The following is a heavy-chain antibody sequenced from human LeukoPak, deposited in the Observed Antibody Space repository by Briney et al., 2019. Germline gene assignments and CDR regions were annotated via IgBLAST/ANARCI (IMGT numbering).Heavy chain of an antibody. CDR3: ARVRSHRLVRYYYYYGMDV. D-gene: IGHD6-19*01. V-gene: IGHV4-4*02. CDR2: IYHSGST. CDR1: GGSISSSNW. J-gene: IGHJ6*02. Sequence: PSETLSLTCAVSGGSISSSNWWSWVRQPPGKGLEWIGEIYHSGSTNYNPSLKSRVTISVDKSKNQFSLKLSSVTAADTAVYYCARVRSHRLVRYYYYYGMDVWGQGTTVTVSS.